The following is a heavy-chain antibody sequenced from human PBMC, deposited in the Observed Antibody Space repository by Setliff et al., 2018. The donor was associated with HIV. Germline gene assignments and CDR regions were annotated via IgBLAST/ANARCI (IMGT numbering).Heavy chain of an antibody. CDR1: GGSITSSSSY. CDR2: MFYSGST. Sequence: SETLSLTCTVSGGSITSSSSYWGWIRQPPGKGLEWIGSMFYSGSTSYNPSLKSRVTISVDTSKKQLSLKLSSATAADTAVYYCARQYYGSGNYYYYMGDWGKGTTVTVSS. D-gene: IGHD3-10*01. J-gene: IGHJ6*03. V-gene: IGHV4-39*01. CDR3: ARQYYGSGNYYYYMGD.